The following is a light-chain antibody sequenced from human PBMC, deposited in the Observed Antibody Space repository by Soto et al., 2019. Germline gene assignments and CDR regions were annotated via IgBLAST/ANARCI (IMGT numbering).Light chain of an antibody. J-gene: IGKJ1*01. V-gene: IGKV3-15*01. CDR2: GSS. Sequence: EIVMTQSPGTLSVSPGERATLSCRASQSVSSTLAWYQQKPGQAPRLLIYGSSTRAAGFPARFSGSGSGTEFTITISSLQSEDFAVYYCQQYNDWPPWTFGQGTKVEIK. CDR3: QQYNDWPPWT. CDR1: QSVSST.